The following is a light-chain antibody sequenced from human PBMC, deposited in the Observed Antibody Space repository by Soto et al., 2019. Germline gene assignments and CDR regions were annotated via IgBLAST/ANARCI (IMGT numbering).Light chain of an antibody. J-gene: IGLJ1*01. V-gene: IGLV4-69*01. Sequence: QPVLTQSPSASASLGASVKSTCTLSSGHSSYAIAWHQQQPEKGPRYLMKLNSDGSHSKGDGIPDRFSGSSSGAERYLTISSLQSEDEADYYCQTWGTGIHYVFGTATKVTVL. CDR2: LNSDGSH. CDR1: SGHSSYA. CDR3: QTWGTGIHYV.